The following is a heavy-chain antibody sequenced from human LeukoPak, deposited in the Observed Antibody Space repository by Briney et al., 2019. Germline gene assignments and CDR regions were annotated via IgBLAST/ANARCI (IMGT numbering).Heavy chain of an antibody. CDR2: IYHSGST. J-gene: IGHJ4*02. CDR1: GGSISSGGYS. CDR3: ARVSYGDSKYEYYFDY. V-gene: IGHV4-30-2*01. D-gene: IGHD4-17*01. Sequence: SETLSLTCAVSGGSISSGGYSWSWIRQPPGKGLEWIGYIYHSGSTYYNPSLKSRVTISVDRSKNQFSLKLSSVTAADTAVYYCARVSYGDSKYEYYFDYWGQGTLVTVSS.